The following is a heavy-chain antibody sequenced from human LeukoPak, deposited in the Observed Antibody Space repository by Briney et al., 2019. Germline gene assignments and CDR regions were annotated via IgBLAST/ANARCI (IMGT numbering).Heavy chain of an antibody. D-gene: IGHD5-12*01. V-gene: IGHV3-7*03. Sequence: GGSLRLSCAASGFTFSCYWMSWVRQAPGKGLEWVANIKQDGSEKYYVDSVKGRFTISRDNAKNSLYLQMNSLRAEDTAVYYCARERWISVWLRPLMDVWGQGTTVTVSS. CDR3: ARERWISVWLRPLMDV. J-gene: IGHJ6*02. CDR2: IKQDGSEK. CDR1: GFTFSCYW.